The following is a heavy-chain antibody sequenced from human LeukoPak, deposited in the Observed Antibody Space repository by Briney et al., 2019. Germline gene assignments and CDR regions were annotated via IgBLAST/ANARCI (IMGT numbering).Heavy chain of an antibody. J-gene: IGHJ4*02. V-gene: IGHV3-48*03. CDR2: ISSSAETI. CDR3: ARDPAGDYDFWSGYRTYYFDY. D-gene: IGHD3-3*01. Sequence: GGSLRLSCAASGFTFSSYEMNWVRQAPGKGLEWVSYISSSAETIYYADSVKGRFTISRDNAKNSLYLQMNSLRAEDTAVYYCARDPAGDYDFWSGYRTYYFDYWGQGTLVTVSS. CDR1: GFTFSSYE.